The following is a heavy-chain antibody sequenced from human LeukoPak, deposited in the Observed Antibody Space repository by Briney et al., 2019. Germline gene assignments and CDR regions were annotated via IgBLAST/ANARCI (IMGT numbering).Heavy chain of an antibody. CDR1: GGSISSSNW. CDR2: IYHSGST. J-gene: IGHJ5*02. Sequence: SGTLSLTCAVSGGSISSSNWWSWVRQLPGKGLEWIGEIYHSGSTNYNPSLKSRVTISVDKSKNQFSLKLSSVTAADTAVYYCARDGTYGSGSYSSWFDPWGQGTLVTVSS. V-gene: IGHV4-4*02. D-gene: IGHD3-10*01. CDR3: ARDGTYGSGSYSSWFDP.